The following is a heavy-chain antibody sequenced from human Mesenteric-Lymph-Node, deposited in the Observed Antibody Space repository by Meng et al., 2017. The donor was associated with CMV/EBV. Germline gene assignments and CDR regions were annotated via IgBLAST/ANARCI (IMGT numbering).Heavy chain of an antibody. CDR2: ISSSGSTI. Sequence: GGSLRLSCAASGFTFSSYEMNWVRQAPGKGLEWVSYISSSGSTIYYADSVKGRFTISRDNAKNSLYLQMNSLRAEDTAVYYCARSNYYGSGSYYPLDAFDIWGQGTMVTVSS. CDR1: GFTFSSYE. V-gene: IGHV3-48*03. J-gene: IGHJ3*02. D-gene: IGHD3-10*01. CDR3: ARSNYYGSGSYYPLDAFDI.